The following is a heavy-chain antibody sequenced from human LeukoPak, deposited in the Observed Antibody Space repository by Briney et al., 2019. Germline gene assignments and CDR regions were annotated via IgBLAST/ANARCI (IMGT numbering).Heavy chain of an antibody. CDR2: IYYSGST. D-gene: IGHD3-16*01. V-gene: IGHV4-59*08. J-gene: IGHJ4*02. Sequence: SETLSLTCTVSGGSINSYYWSWIRQPPGKGLEWIGYIYYSGSTNYNPSLKSRVTISVDTSKNQFSLKLSSVTAADTAVYYCARQRTYYDYVWGSSLGTFDYWGLGTLVTVSS. CDR1: GGSINSYY. CDR3: ARQRTYYDYVWGSSLGTFDY.